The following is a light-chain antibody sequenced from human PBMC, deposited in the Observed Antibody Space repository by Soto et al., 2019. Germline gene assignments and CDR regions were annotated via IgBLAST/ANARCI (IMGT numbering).Light chain of an antibody. V-gene: IGKV3-15*01. CDR3: LQYENWPKT. J-gene: IGKJ1*01. Sequence: EIVMTQSPPTLSVSPGEIATLSCRASQNISRDLAWFQQKPGQAPALLIFGASTRAAGIPARFSGSGSGTEFTLTISGLQSEDYADYFCLQYENWPKTFGQGTKVDIK. CDR1: QNISRD. CDR2: GAS.